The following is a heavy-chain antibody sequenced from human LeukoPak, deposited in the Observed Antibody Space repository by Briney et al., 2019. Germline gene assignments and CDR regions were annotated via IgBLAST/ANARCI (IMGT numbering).Heavy chain of an antibody. CDR3: ARGPAPERYYYDSSGYFDY. V-gene: IGHV4-59*08. CDR1: GGSISSYY. D-gene: IGHD3-22*01. J-gene: IGHJ4*02. Sequence: PSETLSLTCTVSGGSISSYYWSWIRQPPGKGLEWIGYIYYSGSTNYNPSLKSRVTISVDTSKNQFSLKLSSVTAADTAVYYCARGPAPERYYYDSSGYFDYWGQGTLVTVSS. CDR2: IYYSGST.